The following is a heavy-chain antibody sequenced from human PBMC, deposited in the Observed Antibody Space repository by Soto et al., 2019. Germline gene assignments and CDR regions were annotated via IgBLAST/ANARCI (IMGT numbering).Heavy chain of an antibody. CDR3: ARGTLDTAMNRYYYYGMDV. Sequence: SVKVSCKASGGTFSSYAISWVRQAPGQGLEWMGGIIPIFGTANYAQKFQGRVTITADESTSTAYMELSSLRSEDTAVYYCARGTLDTAMNRYYYYGMDVRGQGTTVTVSS. J-gene: IGHJ6*02. D-gene: IGHD5-18*01. V-gene: IGHV1-69*13. CDR2: IIPIFGTA. CDR1: GGTFSSYA.